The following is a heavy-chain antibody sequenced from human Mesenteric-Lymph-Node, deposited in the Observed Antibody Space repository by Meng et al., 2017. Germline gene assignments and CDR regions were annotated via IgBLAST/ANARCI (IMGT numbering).Heavy chain of an antibody. D-gene: IGHD3-10*01. CDR1: GFTFSSYA. V-gene: IGHV3-7*04. CDR3: ARVIITMVRDYFDY. CDR2: IKQDGSEK. J-gene: IGHJ4*02. Sequence: GESLKISCAASGFTFSSYAMHWVRQAPGKGLEWVANIKQDGSEKYYVDSVKGRFTISRDNAKNSLYLQMNSLRAEDTAVYYCARVIITMVRDYFDYWGQGTLVTVSS.